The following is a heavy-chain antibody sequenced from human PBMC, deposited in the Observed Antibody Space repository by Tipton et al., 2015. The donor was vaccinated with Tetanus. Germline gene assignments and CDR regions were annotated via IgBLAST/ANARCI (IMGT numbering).Heavy chain of an antibody. V-gene: IGHV4-4*01. D-gene: IGHD6-19*01. CDR3: AKSDGAQNSGWYPALDFDF. Sequence: TLSLTCTVSGGSIINTTWLTWVRQPPGKGLEWLGDIFHSGTAYYSPSLKSRLTISLDQSNNHLTLKMTSMTAAATAGYFCAKSDGAQNSGWYPALDFDFWGQGTLVTVSS. CDR2: IFHSGTA. J-gene: IGHJ4*02. CDR1: GGSIINTTW.